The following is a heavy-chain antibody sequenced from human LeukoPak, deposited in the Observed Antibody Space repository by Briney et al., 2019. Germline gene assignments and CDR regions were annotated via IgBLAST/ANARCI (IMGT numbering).Heavy chain of an antibody. V-gene: IGHV3-30*18. Sequence: PGGSLRLSCAASGFMFSSYGMHWVRQAPGKGLDWVAVTSYDGTNKYYADSVKGRFTISRDNSKNTVYLQMNGLRAEDTALYYCAKSAVGPQYSFDSWGQGTLVTVSS. CDR2: TSYDGTNK. CDR3: AKSAVGPQYSFDS. J-gene: IGHJ4*02. CDR1: GFMFSSYG. D-gene: IGHD1-26*01.